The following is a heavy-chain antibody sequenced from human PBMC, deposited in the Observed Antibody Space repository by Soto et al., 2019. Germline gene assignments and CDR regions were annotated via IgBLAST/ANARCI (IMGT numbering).Heavy chain of an antibody. J-gene: IGHJ6*03. D-gene: IGHD2-2*01. CDR3: ARGLGVVVPGYYYYYMDV. CDR2: INHSGST. CDR1: GGSISSGGYY. Sequence: SETLSLTCTVSGGSISSGGYYWSWIRQHPGKGLEWIGEINHSGSTNYNPSLKSRVTISVDTSKNQFSLKLSSVTAADTAVYYCARGLGVVVPGYYYYYMDVWGKGTTVTVSS. V-gene: IGHV4-31*03.